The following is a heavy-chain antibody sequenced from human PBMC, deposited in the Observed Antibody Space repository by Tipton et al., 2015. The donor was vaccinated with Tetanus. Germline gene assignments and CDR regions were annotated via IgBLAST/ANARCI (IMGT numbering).Heavy chain of an antibody. CDR2: IYYSGST. J-gene: IGHJ4*02. Sequence: TLSLTCTVSGGSIGRGGYYWRWIRQHPGKGLEWIGDIYYSGSTYYNPSLKSRVTISVDTSKNQFSLQLNSVTAADTAVYYCARDPARGAGGWNYFDYWGQGTLATVSS. V-gene: IGHV4-31*03. D-gene: IGHD1-26*01. CDR3: ARDPARGAGGWNYFDY. CDR1: GGSIGRGGYY.